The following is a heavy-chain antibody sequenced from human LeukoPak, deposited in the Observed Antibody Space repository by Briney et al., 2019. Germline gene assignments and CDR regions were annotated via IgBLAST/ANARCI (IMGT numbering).Heavy chain of an antibody. CDR3: AKIDYGSNTGS. CDR2: ISGSGHTT. J-gene: IGHJ5*02. V-gene: IGHV3-23*01. D-gene: IGHD4-23*01. CDR1: GIAFSTYA. Sequence: GGSLRLSCTASGIAFSTYAANWVRQAPGKGLEWVSAISGSGHTTYYADSVKGRFTFSRDNPKNTLYLQMNSLRAEDTAVYYCAKIDYGSNTGSWGQGTLVTVSS.